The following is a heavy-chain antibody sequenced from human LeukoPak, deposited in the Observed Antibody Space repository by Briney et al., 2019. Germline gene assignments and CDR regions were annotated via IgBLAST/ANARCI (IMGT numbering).Heavy chain of an antibody. D-gene: IGHD7-27*01. CDR1: GGSFSGYY. J-gene: IGHJ5*02. Sequence: SETLSLTCAVYGGSFSGYYWSWIRQPPGKGLEWIGEINHSGSTNYNPSLKSRVTISVDTSKNQFSLKLSSVTAADTAVYYCARGWGVDPWGQGTLVTVSS. CDR2: INHSGST. V-gene: IGHV4-34*01. CDR3: ARGWGVDP.